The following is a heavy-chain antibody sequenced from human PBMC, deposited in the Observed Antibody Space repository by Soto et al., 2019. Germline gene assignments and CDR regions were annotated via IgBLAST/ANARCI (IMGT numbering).Heavy chain of an antibody. CDR1: GFTFSSYA. CDR2: ISGSGGST. V-gene: IGHV3-23*01. Sequence: EVQLLESGGGLVQPGGSLRLSCAASGFTFSSYAMSWVRQAPGKGLEWVSAISGSGGSTYYADSVKGRFTISRDNSKNTLYLQMNSLRAEDTAVYYCAKDQLGASSHSSGYYNYYYYGMDVWGQGTTVTVSS. J-gene: IGHJ6*02. CDR3: AKDQLGASSHSSGYYNYYYYGMDV. D-gene: IGHD3-22*01.